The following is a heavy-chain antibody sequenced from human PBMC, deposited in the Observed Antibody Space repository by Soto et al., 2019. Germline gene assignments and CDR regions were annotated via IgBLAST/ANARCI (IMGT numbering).Heavy chain of an antibody. Sequence: QVQLVQSGAEVKKPGSSVKVSCKASGGTFNNYPITWVRQAPGQGLEWMGGSIPIFGTANYAQKFQGRVTISVDESTSTAYMELSSLRSEDTAVYYCARIIANRNFGGHVRRIWYFHLWGPGTPVTVSS. D-gene: IGHD3-10*01. CDR2: SIPIFGTA. J-gene: IGHJ2*01. CDR3: ARIIANRNFGGHVRRIWYFHL. V-gene: IGHV1-69*01. CDR1: GGTFNNYP.